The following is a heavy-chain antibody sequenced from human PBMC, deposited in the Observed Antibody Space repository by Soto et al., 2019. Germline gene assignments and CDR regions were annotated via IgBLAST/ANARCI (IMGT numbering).Heavy chain of an antibody. CDR1: GFTFSNYA. CDR2: VSATAGTT. D-gene: IGHD3-16*01. Sequence: PAGSLRLSCAASGFTFSNYAVSGVRQAPGKGLEWVSLVSATAGTTYYTDSVKGRFTISRDNSRNTVYLQMNSLRADDTAVYYCAKDRLAGGFDYWGQGTLVTVSS. V-gene: IGHV3-23*01. CDR3: AKDRLAGGFDY. J-gene: IGHJ4*02.